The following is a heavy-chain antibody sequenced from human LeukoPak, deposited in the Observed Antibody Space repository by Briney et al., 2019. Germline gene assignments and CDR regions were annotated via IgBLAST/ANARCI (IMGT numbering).Heavy chain of an antibody. D-gene: IGHD3-22*01. J-gene: IGHJ4*02. CDR1: GFTFSSYW. Sequence: GGSLRLSCAASGFTFSSYWMSWVRQAPGKGLEWVANIKQDGSEKYYVDSVKGRFTISRDNAKNSLYLQMNSLRAEDTAVYYCARVYDSSGYYVHFDYWGQGTLVTVSS. V-gene: IGHV3-7*01. CDR2: IKQDGSEK. CDR3: ARVYDSSGYYVHFDY.